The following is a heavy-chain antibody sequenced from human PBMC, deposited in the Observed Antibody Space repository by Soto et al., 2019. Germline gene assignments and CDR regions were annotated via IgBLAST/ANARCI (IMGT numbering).Heavy chain of an antibody. CDR3: ARGLGSSWATVAEYFQH. CDR2: ISAYNGNT. D-gene: IGHD6-13*01. V-gene: IGHV1-18*01. Sequence: QVLLVQSGAEVKKPGASVKVSCKASGYTFTSYGISWVRQAPGQGLEWMGWISAYNGNTNYAPKLQGRVTMTTDTTTIPAYMDLRSLRPDDTAVYYCARGLGSSWATVAEYFQHWGQGTLVTVSS. J-gene: IGHJ1*01. CDR1: GYTFTSYG.